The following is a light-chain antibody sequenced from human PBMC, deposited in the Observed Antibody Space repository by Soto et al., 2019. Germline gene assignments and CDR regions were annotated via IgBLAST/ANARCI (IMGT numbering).Light chain of an antibody. CDR1: SSDVGGYNY. Sequence: QSALTQPRSVSGSPGQSVTISCTGTSSDVGGYNYVSWYQQHPGKAPKLLIDDVSKRPSGVPDRFSGAKSGNTASLTISGLQAEDEADYYCCSKERGSVFGTGTKLTVL. CDR3: CSKERGSV. V-gene: IGLV2-11*01. J-gene: IGLJ1*01. CDR2: DVS.